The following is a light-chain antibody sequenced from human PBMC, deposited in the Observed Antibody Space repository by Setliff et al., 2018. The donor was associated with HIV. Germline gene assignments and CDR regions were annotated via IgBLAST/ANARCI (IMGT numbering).Light chain of an antibody. V-gene: IGLV2-14*03. CDR1: NSDVGGYNY. CDR3: ASYTSNSTLV. J-gene: IGLJ2*01. CDR2: EVS. Sequence: QSVLTQPASVSGSPGQSITISCTGTNSDVGGYNYVPWYQQHPGKAPKFIIYEVSNRPSGVSNRFSGSKSGNTASLTISGLQAEDEADYFCASYTSNSTLVFGGGTKVTVL.